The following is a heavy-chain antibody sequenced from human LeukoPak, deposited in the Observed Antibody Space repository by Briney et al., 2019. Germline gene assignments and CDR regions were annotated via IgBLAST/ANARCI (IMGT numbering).Heavy chain of an antibody. D-gene: IGHD4-17*01. V-gene: IGHV3-23*01. CDR3: ARDPNGDYIGAFDM. CDR2: ISGGGGSA. J-gene: IGHJ3*02. CDR1: GFTFSAYA. Sequence: PGGSLRLSCTASGFTFSAYAMMWVRQAPGKGPEWVSDISGGGGSAFYADSVKGRFTISRDNSKYTLFLQMNSLRAEDTAVYYCARDPNGDYIGAFDMWGPGTMVTVSS.